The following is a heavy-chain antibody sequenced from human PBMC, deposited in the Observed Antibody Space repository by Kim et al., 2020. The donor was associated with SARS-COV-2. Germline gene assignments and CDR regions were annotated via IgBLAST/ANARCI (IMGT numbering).Heavy chain of an antibody. Sequence: GGSLRLSCAASGFTFDDYAMHWVRQAPGKGLEWVSGISWNSGSIGYADSVKGRFTISGDNAKNSLYLQMNSLRAEDTALYYCAKEGYSYGFFDYWGQGTLVTVSS. D-gene: IGHD5-18*01. CDR3: AKEGYSYGFFDY. CDR2: ISWNSGSI. V-gene: IGHV3-9*01. CDR1: GFTFDDYA. J-gene: IGHJ4*02.